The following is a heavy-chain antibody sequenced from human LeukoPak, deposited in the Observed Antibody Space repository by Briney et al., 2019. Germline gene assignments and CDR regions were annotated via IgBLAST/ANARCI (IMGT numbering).Heavy chain of an antibody. Sequence: GGSLRLSCAASGVTFSDYAMSWVRQAPGGGVEWVSAISGSGDKTFHADSVKGRFTTSRDNSKNTLSLQMSSLRVEDSAVYFCAKDTSAWWYHRAYMNVWGTGTTVTVSS. CDR2: ISGSGDKT. CDR3: AKDTSAWWYHRAYMNV. J-gene: IGHJ6*03. CDR1: GVTFSDYA. D-gene: IGHD2-15*01. V-gene: IGHV3-23*01.